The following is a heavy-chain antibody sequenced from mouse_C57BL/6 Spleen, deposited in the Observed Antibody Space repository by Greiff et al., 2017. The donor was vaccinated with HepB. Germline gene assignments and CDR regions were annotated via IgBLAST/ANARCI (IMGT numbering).Heavy chain of an antibody. CDR3: ARVLYGYDSPWFAY. Sequence: EVQRVESGPGLVKPSQSLSLTCSVTGYSITSGYYWNWIRQFPGNKLEWMGYISYDGSNNYNPSLKNRISITRDTSKNQFFLKLNSVTTEDTATYYCARVLYGYDSPWFAYWGQGTLVTVSA. D-gene: IGHD2-2*01. CDR1: GYSITSGYY. CDR2: ISYDGSN. J-gene: IGHJ3*01. V-gene: IGHV3-6*01.